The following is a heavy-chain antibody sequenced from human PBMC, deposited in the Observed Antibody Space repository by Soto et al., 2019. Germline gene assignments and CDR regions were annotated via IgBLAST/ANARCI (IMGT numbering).Heavy chain of an antibody. Sequence: GGSLRLSCAASGFTFSNYAMSWLRQAPGKGLEWVSISGSGGNTYYADSVKGRFTISRDNSKNTLYLQMNSLRAEDTAVYFCAKTTDGWFSAFEIWGQGTVVTVSS. CDR2: ISGSGGNT. J-gene: IGHJ3*02. V-gene: IGHV3-23*01. D-gene: IGHD6-19*01. CDR3: AKTTDGWFSAFEI. CDR1: GFTFSNYA.